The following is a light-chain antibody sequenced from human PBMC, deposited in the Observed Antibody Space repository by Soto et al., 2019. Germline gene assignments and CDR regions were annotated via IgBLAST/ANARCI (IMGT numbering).Light chain of an antibody. V-gene: IGLV1-44*01. J-gene: IGLJ1*01. CDR2: SNN. CDR3: AAWDDTLSAR. Sequence: QSVLTQPPSASGTPGQRVTISCSGSGSSIGSNPISWYQHLPGTAPRLLIFSNNLRPSGVPDRFSGSKSGTSASLAISGLQSEDEGDYYCAAWDDTLSARFGTGTKVTVL. CDR1: GSSIGSNP.